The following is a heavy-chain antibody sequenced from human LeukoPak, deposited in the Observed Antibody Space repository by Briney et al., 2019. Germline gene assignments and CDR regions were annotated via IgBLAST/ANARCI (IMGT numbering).Heavy chain of an antibody. CDR3: VRDRGALQYFDY. V-gene: IGHV3-33*01. D-gene: IGHD2/OR15-2a*01. CDR2: IWYDGSNK. Sequence: GGSLRLSCAASGFTFRNHGMHWLRQAPGKGLEWVAIIWYDGSNKYYAASVNGRFTISRDNSKNTLYLQMNSLRDDDTAVHYCVRDRGALQYFDYWGQGTLVTVSS. CDR1: GFTFRNHG. J-gene: IGHJ4*02.